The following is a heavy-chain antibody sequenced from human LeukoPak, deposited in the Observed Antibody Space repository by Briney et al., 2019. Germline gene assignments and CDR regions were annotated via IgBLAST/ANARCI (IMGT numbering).Heavy chain of an antibody. CDR2: ISSSSSYI. CDR1: GFTFSSYS. J-gene: IGHJ6*03. Sequence: GGSLRLSCAASGFTFSSYSMNWVRQAPGRGLEWVSSISSSSSYIYYADSVKGRFTISRDNAKNSLYLQMNSLRAEDTAVYYCAREFYGIAAAGSLNYYYMDVWGRGTTVTIS. V-gene: IGHV3-21*01. CDR3: AREFYGIAAAGSLNYYYMDV. D-gene: IGHD6-13*01.